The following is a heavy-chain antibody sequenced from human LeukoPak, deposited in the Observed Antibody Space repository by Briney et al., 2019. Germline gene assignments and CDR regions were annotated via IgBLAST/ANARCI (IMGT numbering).Heavy chain of an antibody. D-gene: IGHD3-16*01. Sequence: GGSLGLSCSASKFTFSAFAIHWVRQAPGKGLEYVSAISTNGIGTYYADSVKGRFTISRDNSKNTVFLQMDSLRAEDTAVYFCAKYGSGQLWLLGWYFDFWGRGTLVSVSS. V-gene: IGHV3-64*04. CDR3: AKYGSGQLWLLGWYFDF. J-gene: IGHJ2*01. CDR1: KFTFSAFA. CDR2: ISTNGIGT.